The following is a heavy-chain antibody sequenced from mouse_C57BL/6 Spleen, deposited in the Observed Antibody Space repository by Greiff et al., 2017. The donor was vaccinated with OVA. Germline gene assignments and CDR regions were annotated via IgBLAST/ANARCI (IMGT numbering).Heavy chain of an antibody. J-gene: IGHJ1*03. V-gene: IGHV5-12*01. CDR2: ISNGGGST. Sequence: EVKVVEYGGGLVQPGGSLKLSCAASGFTFSDYYMYWVRQTPEKRLEWVAYISNGGGSTYYPDTVKGRFTISRDNAKNTLYLQMSRLKSEDTAMYYCARRDYGRWYFDVWGTGTTVTVSS. CDR1: GFTFSDYY. D-gene: IGHD1-1*01. CDR3: ARRDYGRWYFDV.